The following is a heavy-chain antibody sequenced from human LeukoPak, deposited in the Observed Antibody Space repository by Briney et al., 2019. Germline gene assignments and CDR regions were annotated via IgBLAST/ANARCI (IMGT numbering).Heavy chain of an antibody. Sequence: GASVKVSCKASGYTFTGYYMHWVRQAPGQGLEWMGWINPNSGGTNYAQKFQGRVTMTRDTSISTAYMELSRLRSDDTAVYYCARVSPYYGDYVSEGFDYWGQGTLVTVSS. CDR2: INPNSGGT. D-gene: IGHD4-17*01. V-gene: IGHV1-2*02. J-gene: IGHJ4*02. CDR3: ARVSPYYGDYVSEGFDY. CDR1: GYTFTGYY.